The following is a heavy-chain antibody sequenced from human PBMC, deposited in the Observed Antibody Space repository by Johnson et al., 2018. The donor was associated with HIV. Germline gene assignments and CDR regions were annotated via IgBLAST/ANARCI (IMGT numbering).Heavy chain of an antibody. CDR1: GFTFSSYT. CDR3: ARGGVVHDAFDM. D-gene: IGHD2-2*01. V-gene: IGHV3-30*04. CDR2: ISYDGKNK. J-gene: IGHJ3*02. Sequence: QVQLVESGGGVVQPGRSLRLSCAASGFTFSSYTMHWVRQAPGKGLEWVAVISYDGKNKDYADPVKGRFTLSRDNSNNTLYLQLSSLRTEDTAVFYCARGGVVHDAFDMWGQGTMVTVSS.